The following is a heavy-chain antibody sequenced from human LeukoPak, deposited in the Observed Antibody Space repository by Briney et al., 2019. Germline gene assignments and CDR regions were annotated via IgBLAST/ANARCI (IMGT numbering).Heavy chain of an antibody. CDR3: VIRSFAAFTL. V-gene: IGHV3-72*01. CDR2: TTDKAHSYTA. CDR1: GFGSSDQY. J-gene: IGHJ3*01. D-gene: IGHD3-3*01. Sequence: PGGSLRLSCAASGFGSSDQYMDWVRQAPGKGLEWVGRTTDKAHSYTAQYATSVKGRFTISRDESENSLYLQMNAVKTEDTAVYYCVIRSFAAFTLWGQGTMVTVSS.